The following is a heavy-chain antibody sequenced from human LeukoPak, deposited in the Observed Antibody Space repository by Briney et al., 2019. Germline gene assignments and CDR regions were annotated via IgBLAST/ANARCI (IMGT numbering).Heavy chain of an antibody. J-gene: IGHJ4*02. V-gene: IGHV3-30*18. Sequence: SGGSLRLSCAASGFTFSSYGMHWVRQAPGKGLEWVAVISYDGSNKYYADSVKGRFTISRDNSKNTLYLQMNSLRAEDTAVYYCAKNRISSSWPPYYFDYWGQGTLVTVPS. CDR1: GFTFSSYG. CDR2: ISYDGSNK. CDR3: AKNRISSSWPPYYFDY. D-gene: IGHD6-13*01.